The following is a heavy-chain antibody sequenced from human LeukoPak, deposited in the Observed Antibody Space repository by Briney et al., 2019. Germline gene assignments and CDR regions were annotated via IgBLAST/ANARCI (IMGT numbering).Heavy chain of an antibody. Sequence: PSETLSLTCTVSGYSISSGYYWGWIRQPPGKGLEWIGRIYTSGSTNYNPSLKSRVTISVDTSKNQFSLKLSSVTAADTAVYYCARCIVGADGAVDIWGQGTMVTVSS. CDR2: IYTSGST. CDR1: GYSISSGYY. J-gene: IGHJ3*02. CDR3: ARCIVGADGAVDI. V-gene: IGHV4-38-2*02. D-gene: IGHD1-26*01.